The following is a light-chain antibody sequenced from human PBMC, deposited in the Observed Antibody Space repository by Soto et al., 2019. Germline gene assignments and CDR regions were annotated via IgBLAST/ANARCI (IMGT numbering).Light chain of an antibody. CDR3: QQYHNWPWT. CDR2: AAS. J-gene: IGKJ1*01. V-gene: IGKV3-15*01. Sequence: EIVLTQSPATLSVSPGETATLSCRASQSVSNNLAWYQQRPGQSPSLLINAASTRATGIPARFSGSGSGTEFSLTLSSLQSEDFAVYYCQQYHNWPWTFGQGTKVEIK. CDR1: QSVSNN.